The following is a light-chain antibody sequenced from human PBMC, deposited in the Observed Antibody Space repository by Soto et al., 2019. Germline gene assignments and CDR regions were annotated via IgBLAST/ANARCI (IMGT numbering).Light chain of an antibody. J-gene: IGLJ2*01. Sequence: QLVLTQSPSASASLGASVKLTCTLSSGHSSYAIAWHQQQPEKGPRYLMKLNSDGSHSKGDGIPDRFSGSSSGAERYLTISSLQSEDEADYYCQTWGIGTLVFGGGTKLTVL. V-gene: IGLV4-69*01. CDR2: LNSDGSH. CDR1: SGHSSYA. CDR3: QTWGIGTLV.